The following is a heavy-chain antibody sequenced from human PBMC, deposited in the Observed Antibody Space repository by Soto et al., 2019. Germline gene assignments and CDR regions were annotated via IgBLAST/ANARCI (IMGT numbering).Heavy chain of an antibody. CDR2: FVPEDGET. Sequence: ASVKVSCKVSGYTLTELSMHWVRQAPGKGLEWMGGFVPEDGETIYAQKFQGRVTMTEDTSTDTAYMELSSLRSEDTAVYYCAPSVRYFDGSGPFDPWGQGTLVTVSS. CDR3: APSVRYFDGSGPFDP. CDR1: GYTLTELS. D-gene: IGHD3-9*01. V-gene: IGHV1-24*01. J-gene: IGHJ5*02.